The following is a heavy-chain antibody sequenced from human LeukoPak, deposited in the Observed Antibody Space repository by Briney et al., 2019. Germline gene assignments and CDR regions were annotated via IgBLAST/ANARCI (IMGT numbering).Heavy chain of an antibody. CDR2: MNPNSGNT. J-gene: IGHJ4*02. D-gene: IGHD3-10*01. Sequence: ASVKVSCKASGYTFTSYDINWVRQATGQGLEWMGWMNPNSGNTGYAQKFQGRVTMTRNTSISTAYMELSSLRSEDTAVYYCARAAYKVRGVFDYWGQGTLVTVSS. CDR3: ARAAYKVRGVFDY. V-gene: IGHV1-8*01. CDR1: GYTFTSYD.